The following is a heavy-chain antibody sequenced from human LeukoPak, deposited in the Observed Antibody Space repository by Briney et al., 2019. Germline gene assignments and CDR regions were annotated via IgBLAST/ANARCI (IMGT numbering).Heavy chain of an antibody. V-gene: IGHV3-48*03. J-gene: IGHJ4*02. CDR1: GFTFSNYE. Sequence: GGSLRLSCAASGFTFSNYEFNWVRQAPGKGLEWVSYISSSGRNIYYADSVKGRFTISRDNAKNSLYLQMNSLRAEDTAVYYCARGYIYRFDYWGQGTLVTVSS. CDR2: ISSSGRNI. CDR3: ARGYIYRFDY. D-gene: IGHD5-18*01.